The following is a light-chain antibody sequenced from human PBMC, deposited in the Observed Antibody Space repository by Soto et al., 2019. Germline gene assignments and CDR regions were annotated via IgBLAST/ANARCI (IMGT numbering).Light chain of an antibody. CDR2: EVN. V-gene: IGLV2-11*01. CDR3: CSYAGSYSLV. Sequence: QSALTQPRSVSGSPGQSVTISCTGTSSDVGNYNRVSWYRQPPGTAPKLMIYEVNNRPSGVPDRFSGSKSGNTASLTISGLQAEDEAAYYCCSYAGSYSLVFGGGTKLTGL. CDR1: SSDVGNYNR. J-gene: IGLJ2*01.